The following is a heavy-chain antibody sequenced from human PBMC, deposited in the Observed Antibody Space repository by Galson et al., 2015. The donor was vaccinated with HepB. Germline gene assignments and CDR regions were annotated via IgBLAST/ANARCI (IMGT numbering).Heavy chain of an antibody. J-gene: IGHJ4*02. V-gene: IGHV3-15*07. CDR2: IKSKTDGGTT. D-gene: IGHD3-3*01. Sequence: SLRLSCAASGFTFSNAWMNWVRQAPGKGLEWVGRIKSKTDGGTTDYAAPVKGRFTISRDDSKNTLYLQMNSLKTEDTAVYYCTTTYYDFWSGYSRDYWGQGTLVTVSS. CDR1: GFTFSNAW. CDR3: TTTYYDFWSGYSRDY.